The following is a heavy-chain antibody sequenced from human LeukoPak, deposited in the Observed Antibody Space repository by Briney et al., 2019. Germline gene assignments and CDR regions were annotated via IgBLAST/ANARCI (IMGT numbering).Heavy chain of an antibody. V-gene: IGHV3-53*01. J-gene: IGHJ4*02. D-gene: IGHD3-16*02. Sequence: GGSLRLSCAASGFTVSSNYMSWVRQAPGKGLEWVSVIYSGGSTYHADSVKGRFTISRDNSKNTLYLQMNSLRAEDTAVYYCARVPIRLGKLSFDYWGQGTLVTVSS. CDR1: GFTVSSNY. CDR3: ARVPIRLGKLSFDY. CDR2: IYSGGST.